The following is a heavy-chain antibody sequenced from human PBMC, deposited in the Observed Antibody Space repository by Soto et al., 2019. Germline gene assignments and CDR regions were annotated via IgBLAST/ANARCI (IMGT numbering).Heavy chain of an antibody. CDR3: ARDGDGYNY. Sequence: QVQLQESGPGLVKPSETLSLTCTVSGGSVSSGSYYWSWIRQPPGKGLEWIGYIYSCGSTSYNPSLKSRVTISVDTSKNQFSLKLSSVTAADTAVYYCARDGDGYNYWGQGTLVTVSS. D-gene: IGHD5-12*01. CDR1: GGSVSSGSYY. J-gene: IGHJ4*02. CDR2: IYSCGST. V-gene: IGHV4-61*01.